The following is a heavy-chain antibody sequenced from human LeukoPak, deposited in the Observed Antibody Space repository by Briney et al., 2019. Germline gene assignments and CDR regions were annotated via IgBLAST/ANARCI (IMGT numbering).Heavy chain of an antibody. CDR1: GGSVSSTNW. D-gene: IGHD6-25*01. J-gene: IGHJ4*02. CDR2: VHLDGRT. Sequence: PSETLSLTCGVSGGSVSSTNWWPWIRQPPGKGLEWIGEVHLDGRTNFNPSLKSRLTMSVDLSENHISLKLTSVTAADTAVYYCAREGGFYRPLYYSGQGTLVTVSS. V-gene: IGHV4-4*02. CDR3: AREGGFYRPLYY.